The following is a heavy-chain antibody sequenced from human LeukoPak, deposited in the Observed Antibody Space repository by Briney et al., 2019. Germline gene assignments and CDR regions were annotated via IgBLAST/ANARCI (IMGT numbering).Heavy chain of an antibody. CDR3: ARAADTSGYHVVDFQH. CDR2: ISYDGSNK. J-gene: IGHJ1*01. Sequence: PGGSLRLSCAASGSTFSIYAMHWVRQAPGKGLEWVAVISYDGSNKYYADSVKGRFTISRDNSKNTLYLQMNSLRAEDTAVYYCARAADTSGYHVVDFQHWGQGTLVTVSS. D-gene: IGHD3-22*01. CDR1: GSTFSIYA. V-gene: IGHV3-30-3*01.